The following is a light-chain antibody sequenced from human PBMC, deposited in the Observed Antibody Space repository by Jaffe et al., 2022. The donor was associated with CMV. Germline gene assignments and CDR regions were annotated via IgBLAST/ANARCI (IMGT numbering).Light chain of an antibody. CDR3: TSYGGSNNIL. CDR2: DVS. CDR1: TSDIGGYNY. Sequence: QSALTQPPSASGSPGLSVAISCTGSTSDIGGYNYVSWYQQFPGKAPKLMIYDVSKRPSGVPDRFSGSKSGNTASLTVSGLQAEDEADYYCTSYGGSNNILFGGGTKLTVL. J-gene: IGLJ2*01. V-gene: IGLV2-8*01.